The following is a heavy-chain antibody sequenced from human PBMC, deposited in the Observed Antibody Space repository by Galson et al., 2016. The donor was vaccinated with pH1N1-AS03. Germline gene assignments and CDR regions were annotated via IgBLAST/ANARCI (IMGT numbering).Heavy chain of an antibody. CDR1: GYSFTGYY. J-gene: IGHJ4*02. Sequence: SVKVSCKATGYSFTGYYIHWVRQAPGQGLEWLGRISPNSGGTKYAQKFQGTVSMTTDTSTRTAYVELSRLRSDDTAVYYCARGGGSALDSWGQGTLVTVSS. D-gene: IGHD1-26*01. CDR3: ARGGGSALDS. CDR2: ISPNSGGT. V-gene: IGHV1-2*06.